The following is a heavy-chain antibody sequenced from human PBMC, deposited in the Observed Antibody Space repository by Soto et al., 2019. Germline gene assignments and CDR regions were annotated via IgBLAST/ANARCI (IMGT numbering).Heavy chain of an antibody. D-gene: IGHD2-21*01. CDR2: IYPGDSDT. CDR1: GYSFTSYW. V-gene: IGHV5-51*01. J-gene: IGHJ6*03. Sequence: PGESLRISCKGSGYSFTSYWIGWVRQMPGKGLEWMGIIYPGDSDTRYSPSFQGQVTISADKSISTAYLQWSSLKASDTAMYYCARVAYCGGDCYYYYYYYMDVWGKGTTVTV. CDR3: ARVAYCGGDCYYYYYYYMDV.